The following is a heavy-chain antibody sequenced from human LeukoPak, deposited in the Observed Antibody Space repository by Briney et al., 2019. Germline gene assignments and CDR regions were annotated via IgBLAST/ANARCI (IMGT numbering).Heavy chain of an antibody. V-gene: IGHV3-43*02. CDR2: ISGDGGST. CDR1: GFTFDDYA. Sequence: GGSLRLSCAASGFTFDDYAMHWVRQAPGKSLEWVSHISGDGGSTYYADSVKGRFTISRDNSKNSLYLQMNSLRTEDTALYYCVAQAITMRYGFDPWGQGTLVTVSS. D-gene: IGHD3-22*01. CDR3: VAQAITMRYGFDP. J-gene: IGHJ5*02.